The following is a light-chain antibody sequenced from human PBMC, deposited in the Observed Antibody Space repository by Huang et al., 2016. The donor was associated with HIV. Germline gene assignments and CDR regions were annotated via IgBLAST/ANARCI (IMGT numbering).Light chain of an antibody. V-gene: IGKV1-9*01. J-gene: IGKJ3*01. CDR1: QGISSY. CDR3: QQLNSYL. Sequence: IQLTQSPSSLSASVGDRVTITCRASQGISSYLAWYQQKPGKAPKLLIYAASTLQSWVPSRFSGSGYGTDFTLTISSLQPEDFATYYCQQLNSYLFGPGTKVDIK. CDR2: AAS.